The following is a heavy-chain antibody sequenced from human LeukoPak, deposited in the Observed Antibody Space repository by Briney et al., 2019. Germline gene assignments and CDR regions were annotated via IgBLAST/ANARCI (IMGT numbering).Heavy chain of an antibody. CDR3: ARDGGSSWYFDY. CDR1: GFTFSSHG. Sequence: GGSLRLSCAASGFTFSSHGMNWVRQAPGKGLEWVSYISSSGNTTYHADSVKGRFTISRDNAKNSLYLQMSSLRAEDTAVYYCARDGGSSWYFDYWGQGTLVTVSS. CDR2: ISSSGNTT. D-gene: IGHD6-13*01. J-gene: IGHJ4*02. V-gene: IGHV3-48*04.